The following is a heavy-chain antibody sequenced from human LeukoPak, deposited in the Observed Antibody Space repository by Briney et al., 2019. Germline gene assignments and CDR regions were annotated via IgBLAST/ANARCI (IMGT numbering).Heavy chain of an antibody. CDR2: IWYDGSNK. CDR1: GFTFSIYD. CDR3: VRGERQWDQFDY. D-gene: IGHD1-26*01. Sequence: PGGSLRLSCAASGFTFSIYDMHWVRQAPGKGLEWVAVIWYDGSNKYYADSVKGRFTISRDNSKNTLYLQLNSLRDEDTAVYYCVRGERQWDQFDYWGQGTPVTVSS. V-gene: IGHV3-33*01. J-gene: IGHJ4*02.